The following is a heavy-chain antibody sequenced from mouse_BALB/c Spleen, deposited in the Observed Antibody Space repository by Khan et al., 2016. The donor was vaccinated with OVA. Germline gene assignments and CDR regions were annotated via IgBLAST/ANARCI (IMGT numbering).Heavy chain of an antibody. V-gene: IGHV3-2*02. D-gene: IGHD1-1*01. CDR2: ISYSGST. CDR3: ARSVTITTVVATDFDY. Sequence: EVKLLESGPGLVKPSQSLSLTCTVTGYSITSDYAWNWIRQFPGNKLEWMGYISYSGSTSYNPSLKSRISITRDTSKNHVFLQLNSVTTEDTATYFCARSVTITTVVATDFDYWGPGTTLPVSS. CDR1: GYSITSDYA. J-gene: IGHJ2*01.